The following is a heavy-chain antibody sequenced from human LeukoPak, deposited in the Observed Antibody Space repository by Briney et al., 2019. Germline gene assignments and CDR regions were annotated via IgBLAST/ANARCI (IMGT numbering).Heavy chain of an antibody. D-gene: IGHD1-20*01. Sequence: GGSLRLSCAASGFTFSSYGMSWVRQAPGKGLEWVSAISGSGGSTYYADSVKGRFTISRDNSKNTLYLQMNSLRAEDTTVYYCAKGGLFNWNYMDVWGKGTTVTVSS. CDR3: AKGGLFNWNYMDV. CDR1: GFTFSSYG. J-gene: IGHJ6*03. CDR2: ISGSGGST. V-gene: IGHV3-23*01.